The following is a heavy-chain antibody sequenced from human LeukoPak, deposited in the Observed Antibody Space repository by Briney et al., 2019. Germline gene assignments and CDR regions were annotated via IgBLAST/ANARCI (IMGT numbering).Heavy chain of an antibody. CDR3: ARAMSTFGGVRNYFDS. CDR2: ISSSSSYI. CDR1: GFTFSSYR. J-gene: IGHJ4*02. V-gene: IGHV3-21*06. Sequence: GGSLRLSCAASGFTFSSYRMNWVRQAPGKGLEWVSSISSSSSYIYYADSVNGRFRISRDNAKSSLDLEMNSLRAEDTAVYYCARAMSTFGGVRNYFDSWGQGTLVTVSS. D-gene: IGHD3-16*01.